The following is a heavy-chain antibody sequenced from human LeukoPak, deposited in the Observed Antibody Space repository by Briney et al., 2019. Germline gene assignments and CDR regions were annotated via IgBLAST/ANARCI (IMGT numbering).Heavy chain of an antibody. CDR1: GGSISSYY. J-gene: IGHJ3*02. CDR2: IYTSGST. CDR3: ARDRVSYDSSGLDAFDI. V-gene: IGHV4-4*07. Sequence: PSETLSLTCTVSGGSISSYYWSWIRQPAGKGLEWIGRIYTSGSTNYNPSLKSRVTISVDTSKNQFSLKLSSVTAADTAVYYCARDRVSYDSSGLDAFDIWGQGTMVTVSS. D-gene: IGHD3-22*01.